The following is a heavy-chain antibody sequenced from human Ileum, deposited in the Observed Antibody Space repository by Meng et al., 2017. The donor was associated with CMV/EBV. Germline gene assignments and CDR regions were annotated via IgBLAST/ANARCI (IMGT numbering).Heavy chain of an antibody. CDR2: ITYTGGTT. D-gene: IGHD5-18*01. Sequence: GGSLRLSCATSGFTFNTFAMSWLRQAPGKRLEWVSSITYTGGTTYYADSVKGRFTISRDNSKNTLYLQMHSLRAEDTALYYCAKDSRGYIYLNHFWGQGTLVTVSS. CDR3: AKDSRGYIYLNHF. CDR1: GFTFNTFA. V-gene: IGHV3-23*01. J-gene: IGHJ4*02.